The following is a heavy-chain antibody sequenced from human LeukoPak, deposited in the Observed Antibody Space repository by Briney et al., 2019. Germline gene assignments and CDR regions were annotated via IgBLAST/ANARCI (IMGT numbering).Heavy chain of an antibody. Sequence: PGGSLRLSCAASGFTFSSYWMGWVRQAPGKGLEWVANIKQDGSEKYYVDSVKGRFTISRDNAKNSLYLQMNSLRAEDTAVYYCARDGRPFSYYDILTGNYRTTPGTDGYDAFDICGQGTMVTVSS. D-gene: IGHD3-9*01. CDR2: IKQDGSEK. J-gene: IGHJ3*02. CDR3: ARDGRPFSYYDILTGNYRTTPGTDGYDAFDI. CDR1: GFTFSSYW. V-gene: IGHV3-7*01.